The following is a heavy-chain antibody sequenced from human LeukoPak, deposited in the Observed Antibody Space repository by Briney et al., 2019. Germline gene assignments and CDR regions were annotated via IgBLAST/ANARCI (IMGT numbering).Heavy chain of an antibody. V-gene: IGHV3-74*01. J-gene: IGHJ4*02. Sequence: GGSLRLSCAASGFTFSSYWMHWVRQVPGKGLVWVARLNSDGSSTSYADSVKGRITITRDNAKNTLYLQMNCLRAEDTAVYYCARESGRYSPFDYWGQGTLVTVSS. CDR2: LNSDGSST. D-gene: IGHD3-10*01. CDR3: ARESGRYSPFDY. CDR1: GFTFSSYW.